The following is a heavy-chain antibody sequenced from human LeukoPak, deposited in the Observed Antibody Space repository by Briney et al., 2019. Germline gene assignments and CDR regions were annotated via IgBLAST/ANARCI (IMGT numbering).Heavy chain of an antibody. Sequence: GGSLRLSCTASGFTFSTYWMSWVRQAPGEGLEWEANIHPEGNEKYHVDSVKGRFTISRDNAKNSLYLQMNSLRVEDTAVYYCARGDDFSGDYWGQGTLVTVSS. CDR1: GFTFSTYW. J-gene: IGHJ4*02. CDR2: IHPEGNEK. D-gene: IGHD2-21*02. CDR3: ARGDDFSGDY. V-gene: IGHV3-7*04.